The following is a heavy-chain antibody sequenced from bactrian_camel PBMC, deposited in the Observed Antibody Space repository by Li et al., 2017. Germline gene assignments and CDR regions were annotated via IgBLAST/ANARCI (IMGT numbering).Heavy chain of an antibody. V-gene: IGHV3-2*01. CDR1: GFTFSSYF. CDR2: IVSDGSST. J-gene: IGHJ4*01. CDR3: ATDGGQY. D-gene: IGHD3*01. Sequence: HVQLVESGGGLVQPGGSLRLSCAASGFTFSSYFMSWVRQAPGKGLEYVSSIVSDGSSTYYADSVKGRFTMSRDNAKNTVYLQMNSLKSEDAALYYCATDGGQYWGQGTQVTVS.